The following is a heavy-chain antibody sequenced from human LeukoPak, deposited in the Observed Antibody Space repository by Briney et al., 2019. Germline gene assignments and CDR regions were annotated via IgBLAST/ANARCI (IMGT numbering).Heavy chain of an antibody. D-gene: IGHD3-22*01. Sequence: SETLSLTCTVSGGSISSYYWSWIRQPAGKGLEWIGRIYTSGSTNYNPSLKSRVTMSVDTSKNQFSLKLSSVTAADTAVYYCASWTYYYDSSGYRYWGQGTLVTVSS. CDR3: ASWTYYYDSSGYRY. CDR2: IYTSGST. V-gene: IGHV4-4*07. J-gene: IGHJ4*02. CDR1: GGSISSYY.